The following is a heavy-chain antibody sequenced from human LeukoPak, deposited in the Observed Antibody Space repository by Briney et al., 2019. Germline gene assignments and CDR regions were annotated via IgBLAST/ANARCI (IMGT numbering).Heavy chain of an antibody. D-gene: IGHD1-26*01. J-gene: IGHJ4*02. CDR3: ARAGIVGAFDY. CDR2: ISYDGSNK. V-gene: IGHV3-30-3*01. Sequence: GGSLRLSCAASGFTFSSYAMHWVRQAPGKGLEWVAVISYDGSNKYYADSVKGRFTISRDNSKNTLHLQMNSLRAEDTAVYYCARAGIVGAFDYWGQGTLVTVSS. CDR1: GFTFSSYA.